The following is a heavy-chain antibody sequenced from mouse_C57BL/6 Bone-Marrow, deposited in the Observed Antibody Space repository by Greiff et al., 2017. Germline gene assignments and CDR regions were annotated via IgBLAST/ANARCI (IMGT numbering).Heavy chain of an antibody. J-gene: IGHJ3*01. D-gene: IGHD4-1*01. Sequence: EVQLQQSGAELVRPGASVKLSCTASGFNIKDDYMHWVKQRPEQGLEWIGWIDPENGDTEYASKFQGKATITADTSSNTAYLQLSSLTSEDTAVYYCTTDWPLFAYWGQGTLVTVSA. CDR1: GFNIKDDY. CDR3: TTDWPLFAY. CDR2: IDPENGDT. V-gene: IGHV14-4*01.